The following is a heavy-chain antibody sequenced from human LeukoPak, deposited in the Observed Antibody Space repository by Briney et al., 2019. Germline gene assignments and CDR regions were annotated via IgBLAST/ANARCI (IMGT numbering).Heavy chain of an antibody. D-gene: IGHD4-17*01. CDR2: ILAGGSST. J-gene: IGHJ5*02. Sequence: GRSLKLSCVASGFIFSSCNMHWLRQTPGKGLEWVSGILAGGSSTYYIDSVKGRFTISRDNSKNTLYLQMNSLRVDDTAVYFCAKDLNYGDGRWESDPWGQGTLVTVS. CDR1: GFIFSSCN. CDR3: AKDLNYGDGRWESDP. V-gene: IGHV3-23*01.